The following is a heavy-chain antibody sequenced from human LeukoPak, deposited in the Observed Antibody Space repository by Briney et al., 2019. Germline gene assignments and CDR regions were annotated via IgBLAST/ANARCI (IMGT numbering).Heavy chain of an antibody. J-gene: IGHJ4*02. CDR3: ARPGYTYGQFHY. CDR1: GLTFSAYW. D-gene: IGHD5-18*01. Sequence: PGGSLRLSCAASGLTFSAYWMHWVRQAPGKGLVWVSRINPDGSSTSYADSVKGRFTISRDNAKNTVYLQMNSLRAEDTAVYYCARPGYTYGQFHYWGQGTLVTVSS. V-gene: IGHV3-74*01. CDR2: INPDGSST.